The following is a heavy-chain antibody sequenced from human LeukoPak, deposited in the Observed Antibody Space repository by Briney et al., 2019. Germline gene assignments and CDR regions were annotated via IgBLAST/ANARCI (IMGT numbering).Heavy chain of an antibody. Sequence: GSLRLSCAASGFTFSSYGMHWVRQAPGKGLEWVAVISYDGSNKYYADSVKGRFTISRDNSKNTLYLQMNSLRAEDTAVYYCARSDYYYDSSGRTGFDYWGQGTLVTVSS. J-gene: IGHJ4*02. D-gene: IGHD3-22*01. CDR3: ARSDYYYDSSGRTGFDY. CDR1: GFTFSSYG. V-gene: IGHV3-30*03. CDR2: ISYDGSNK.